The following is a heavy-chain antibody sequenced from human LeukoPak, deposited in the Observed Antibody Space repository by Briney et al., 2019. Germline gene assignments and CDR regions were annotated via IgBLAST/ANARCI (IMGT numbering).Heavy chain of an antibody. CDR3: ATYGSGSYIY. CDR1: GFTFSSYS. V-gene: IGHV3-30*04. J-gene: IGHJ4*02. D-gene: IGHD3-10*01. CDR2: ISYDGSNK. Sequence: GGSLRLSHAASGFTFSSYSMHWVRPAPSKGLEWVAVISYDGSNKYYADSVKGRFTISRDNSKNTLYLQMNSLRAEDTAVYYCATYGSGSYIYWGQGTLVTVSS.